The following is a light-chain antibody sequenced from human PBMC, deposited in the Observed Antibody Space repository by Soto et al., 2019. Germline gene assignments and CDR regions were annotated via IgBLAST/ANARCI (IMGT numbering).Light chain of an antibody. CDR2: AAS. Sequence: DIQITQSPSSLSASVGDRVTITCRASQSISSYLNWYQQKPGKAPKLRIEAASSLQRGGPSRFSGSGSGTDFTLTSSSLQPEDLATYYCQQSYSTLRTFGQGTKVDIK. CDR3: QQSYSTLRT. CDR1: QSISSY. V-gene: IGKV1-39*01. J-gene: IGKJ1*01.